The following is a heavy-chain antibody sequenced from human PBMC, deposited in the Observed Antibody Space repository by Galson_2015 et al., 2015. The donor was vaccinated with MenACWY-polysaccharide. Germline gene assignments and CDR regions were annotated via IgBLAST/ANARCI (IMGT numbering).Heavy chain of an antibody. V-gene: IGHV6-1*01. D-gene: IGHD2-15*01. CDR3: VGGGAAASRLFDP. J-gene: IGHJ5*02. Sequence: AISGDSVSSNTAAWNWIRQSPSRGLEWLGRTYYRSNWSSDYALSVRGRITINADTSKNQFSLQLNSVTPEDTAVYYCVGGGAAASRLFDPWGQGTLVTVSS. CDR1: GDSVSSNTAA. CDR2: TYYRSNWSS.